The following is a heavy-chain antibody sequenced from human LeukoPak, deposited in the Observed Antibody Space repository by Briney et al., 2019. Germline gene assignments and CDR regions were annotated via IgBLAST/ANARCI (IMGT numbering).Heavy chain of an antibody. CDR2: ISGSGGST. CDR1: GFTFGSYS. CDR3: AKEQRGYSGYMVGSCFDP. D-gene: IGHD5-12*01. Sequence: WGSLRLSCAASGFTFGSYSMSWVRQAPGKGLEWVSSISGSGGSTYYADSVKGRFTISRDNSKKTLYLQMNSLRAEDTALYYCAKEQRGYSGYMVGSCFDPWGQGTLVTVSS. J-gene: IGHJ5*02. V-gene: IGHV3-23*01.